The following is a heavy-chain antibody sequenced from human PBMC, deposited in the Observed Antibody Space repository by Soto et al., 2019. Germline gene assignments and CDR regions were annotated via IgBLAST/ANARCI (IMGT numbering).Heavy chain of an antibody. CDR2: IYYSGST. D-gene: IGHD1-7*01. CDR3: AREVGSITGTFLYYYYGMDV. Sequence: QVQLQESGPGLVKPSQTLSLTCTVSGGSISSGGYYWSWIRQHPGKGLEWIGYIYYSGSTYYNPSLKSRVTISVDTSKNQFSLKLSSVTAADTAVYYCAREVGSITGTFLYYYYGMDVWGQGTTVTVSS. V-gene: IGHV4-31*03. J-gene: IGHJ6*02. CDR1: GGSISSGGYY.